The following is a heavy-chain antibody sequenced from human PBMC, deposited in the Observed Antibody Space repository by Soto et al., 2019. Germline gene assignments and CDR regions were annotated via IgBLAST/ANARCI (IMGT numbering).Heavy chain of an antibody. J-gene: IGHJ2*01. CDR2: IIPIFGTA. CDR3: ARSGRVKMMVVSTDWYFDL. V-gene: IGHV1-69*01. CDR1: GGTFSSYA. D-gene: IGHD3-22*01. Sequence: QVQLVQSGAEVKKPGSSVKVSCKASGGTFSSYAISWVRQAPGHGLEWMGGIIPIFGTANYAQKFQGRVTITADESTSTAYMDVSSLRCEDTAVYYCARSGRVKMMVVSTDWYFDLWGRGTLVTVSS.